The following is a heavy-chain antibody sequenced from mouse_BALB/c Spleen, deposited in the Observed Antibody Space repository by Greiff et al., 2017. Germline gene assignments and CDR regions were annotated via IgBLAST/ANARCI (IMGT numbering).Heavy chain of an antibody. CDR2: ISYSGST. Sequence: EVKLQESGPSLVKPSQTLSLTCSVTGDSITSGYWNWIRKFPGNKLEYMGYISYSGSTYYNPSLKSRISITRDTSKNQYYLQLNSVTTEDTATYYCAREYGNYPWFAYWGQGTLVTVSA. CDR1: GDSITSGY. V-gene: IGHV3-8*02. J-gene: IGHJ3*01. D-gene: IGHD2-10*02. CDR3: AREYGNYPWFAY.